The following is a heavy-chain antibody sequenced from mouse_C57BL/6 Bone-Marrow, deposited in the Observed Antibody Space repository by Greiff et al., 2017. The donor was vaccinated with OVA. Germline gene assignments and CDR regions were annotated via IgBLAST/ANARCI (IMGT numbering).Heavy chain of an antibody. J-gene: IGHJ3*01. CDR2: INPSSGYT. D-gene: IGHD4-1*01. CDR3: ARGGANWPFAY. V-gene: IGHV1-4*01. CDR1: GYTFTSYT. Sequence: VKLVESGAELARPGASVKMSCKASGYTFTSYTMHWVKQRPGQGLEWIGYINPSSGYTKYNQKFKDKATLTADKSSSTAYMQLSSLTSEDSAVYYCARGGANWPFAYWGQGTLVTVSA.